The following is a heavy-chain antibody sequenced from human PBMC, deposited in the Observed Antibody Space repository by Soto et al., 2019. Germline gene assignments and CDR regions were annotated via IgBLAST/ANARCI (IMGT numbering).Heavy chain of an antibody. J-gene: IGHJ4*02. D-gene: IGHD5-18*01. Sequence: SETLSLTCTVSGGSISSGGYYWSWIRQHPGKGLEWIGYIYYSGSTYYNPSLKSRVTISVDTSKNQFSLKLSSVTAADTAVYYCASVRYSYGYRAFDYWGQGTLVTASS. V-gene: IGHV4-31*03. CDR3: ASVRYSYGYRAFDY. CDR1: GGSISSGGYY. CDR2: IYYSGST.